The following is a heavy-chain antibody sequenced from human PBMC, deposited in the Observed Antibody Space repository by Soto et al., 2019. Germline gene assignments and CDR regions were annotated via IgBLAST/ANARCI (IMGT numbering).Heavy chain of an antibody. V-gene: IGHV3-21*01. CDR1: GFTFSSYS. D-gene: IGHD4-17*01. Sequence: GGSLRLSCAASGFTFSSYSMNWARQAPGKGLEWVSSISSSSSYIYYADSVKGRFTISRDNAKNSLYLQMNSLRAEDTAVYYCARVPSATTGLDYWGQGTLVTVSS. CDR3: ARVPSATTGLDY. J-gene: IGHJ4*02. CDR2: ISSSSSYI.